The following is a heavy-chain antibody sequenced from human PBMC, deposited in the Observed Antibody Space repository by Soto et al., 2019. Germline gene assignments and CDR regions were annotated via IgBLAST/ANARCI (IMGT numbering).Heavy chain of an antibody. D-gene: IGHD1-7*01. CDR2: ISYDGSNK. V-gene: IGHV3-30-3*01. J-gene: IGHJ5*02. Sequence: GGSLRLSCAASGFTFSSYAMHWVRQAPGKGLEWVAVISYDGSNKYYADSVKGRFTISRDNSKNTLYLQMNSLRAEDTAVYYCARDRVGTPINWFDPWGQGTLVTVSS. CDR3: ARDRVGTPINWFDP. CDR1: GFTFSSYA.